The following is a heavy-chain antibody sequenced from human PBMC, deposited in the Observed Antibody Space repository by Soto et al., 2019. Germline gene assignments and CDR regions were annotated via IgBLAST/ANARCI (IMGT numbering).Heavy chain of an antibody. V-gene: IGHV4-59*01. CDR2: IYYSGST. CDR1: GGSINNYY. CDR3: ARAPHYYYDSSGYYYGLGTFDY. Sequence: SETLSLTCTVSGGSINNYYWSWIRQPPGKGLEWIGYIYYSGSTNYNPSLKSRVTISVDTSKNQVVLTMTNMDPVDTATYYCARAPHYYYDSSGYYYGLGTFDYWGQGTLVTVSS. D-gene: IGHD3-22*01. J-gene: IGHJ4*02.